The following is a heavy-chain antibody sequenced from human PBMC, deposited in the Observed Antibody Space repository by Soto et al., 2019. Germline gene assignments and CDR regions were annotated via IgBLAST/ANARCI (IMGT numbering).Heavy chain of an antibody. CDR3: ARDTGATVAGTFDY. D-gene: IGHD6-19*01. CDR2: IKQDGSET. Sequence: GGSLRLSCTGYGFLFNNFWMTWVRQAPGKGLEWVANIKQDGSETFYVETVKGRFTISRDNAKDSLFLQMNSLRVEDTAVYYCARDTGATVAGTFDYWSQGALVTVSS. V-gene: IGHV3-7*01. CDR1: GFLFNNFW. J-gene: IGHJ4*02.